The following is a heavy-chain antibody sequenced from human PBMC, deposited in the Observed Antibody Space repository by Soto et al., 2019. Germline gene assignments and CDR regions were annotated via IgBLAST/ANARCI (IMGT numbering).Heavy chain of an antibody. CDR1: GFTFSSYS. V-gene: IGHV3-21*01. CDR3: ASVRYYYDRWFDP. CDR2: ISSSSSYI. D-gene: IGHD3-22*01. J-gene: IGHJ5*02. Sequence: GGSLRLSCAASGFTFSSYSMNWVRQAPGKGLEWVSSISSSSSYIYYADSVKGRFTISRDNAKNSLYLQMNSLRAEDTAVYYCASVRYYYDRWFDPWGQGTLVTVSS.